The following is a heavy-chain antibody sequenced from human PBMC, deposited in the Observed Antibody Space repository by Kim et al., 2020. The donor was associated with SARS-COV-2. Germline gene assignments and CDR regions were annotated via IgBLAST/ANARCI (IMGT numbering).Heavy chain of an antibody. J-gene: IGHJ4*02. CDR3: AKDSPRYNWKRYLDY. CDR2: ISYDGSNK. CDR1: GFTFSSYG. V-gene: IGHV3-30*18. D-gene: IGHD1-1*01. Sequence: GGSLRLSCAASGFTFSSYGMHWVRQAPGKGLEWVAVISYDGSNKYYADSVKGRFTISRDNSKNTLYLQMNSLRAEDTAVYYCAKDSPRYNWKRYLDYWGQGTLFTVSS.